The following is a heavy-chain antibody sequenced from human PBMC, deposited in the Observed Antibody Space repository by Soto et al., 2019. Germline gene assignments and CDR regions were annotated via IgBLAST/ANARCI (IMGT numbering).Heavy chain of an antibody. Sequence: GGSLRLSYAAAGSTFSTYSMNWVRQAPGKGLEWVSSISSSSTSYADSVKGRFTISRDNAKNTLYLQMNSLRAEDTAVYYCTRDEILLWFGEPSSYYYGMDVWGQGTTVTVSS. V-gene: IGHV3-21*01. CDR1: GSTFSTYS. J-gene: IGHJ6*02. D-gene: IGHD3-10*01. CDR3: TRDEILLWFGEPSSYYYGMDV. CDR2: ISSSST.